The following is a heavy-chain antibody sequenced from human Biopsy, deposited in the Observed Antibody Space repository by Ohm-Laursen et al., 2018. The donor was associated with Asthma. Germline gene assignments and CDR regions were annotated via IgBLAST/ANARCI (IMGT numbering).Heavy chain of an antibody. CDR3: ARDHCSALWAGVSTDNCYFDY. CDR1: EDTFSSYV. J-gene: IGHJ4*02. CDR2: IMPPFGLT. Sequence: SVTVSCKASEDTFSSYVISWVRQAPGQGLEWMGGIMPPFGLTNYAQRFQDRLTISADKSTRTAYMELRRLRSEDSAVYYCARDHCSALWAGVSTDNCYFDYWGQGTLLTVSS. D-gene: IGHD5/OR15-5a*01. V-gene: IGHV1-69*10.